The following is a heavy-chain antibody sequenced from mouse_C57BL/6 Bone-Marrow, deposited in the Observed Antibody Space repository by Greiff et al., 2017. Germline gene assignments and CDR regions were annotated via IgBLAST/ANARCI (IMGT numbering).Heavy chain of an antibody. CDR3: ARVGGYGSSYWYFDV. V-gene: IGHV1-55*01. J-gene: IGHJ1*03. D-gene: IGHD1-1*01. CDR2: IYPGSGST. Sequence: VQLQQPGAELVKPGASVKMSCKASGYTFTSYWITWVKQRPGQGLEWIGDIYPGSGSTNYNEKFKSKATLTVDTSSSTAYMQLSSLTSEDSAVYDCARVGGYGSSYWYFDVWGTGTTVTVSS. CDR1: GYTFTSYW.